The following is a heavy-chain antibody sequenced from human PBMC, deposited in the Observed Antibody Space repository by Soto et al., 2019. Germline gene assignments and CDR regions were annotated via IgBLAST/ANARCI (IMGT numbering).Heavy chain of an antibody. CDR3: ATKVRVTNYLYYGMDV. D-gene: IGHD2-21*02. V-gene: IGHV3-30*03. J-gene: IGHJ6*02. CDR1: GFSFNTSS. Sequence: QVQLVESGGGVVQPGRALRLSCAASGFSFNTSSMHWVRQAPGKGLEWVAVIAFDGSQEFYGDSVRGRFTISRDNSKNTLFLQMKSLTPEDTAVYYCATKVRVTNYLYYGMDVWGPGTTVTVSS. CDR2: IAFDGSQE.